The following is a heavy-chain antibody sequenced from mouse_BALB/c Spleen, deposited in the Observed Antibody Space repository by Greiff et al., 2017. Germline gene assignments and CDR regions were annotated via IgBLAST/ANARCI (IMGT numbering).Heavy chain of an antibody. Sequence: QVQLQQPGAELVKPGASVKMSCKASGYTFTSYNMHWVKQTPGQGLEWIGAIYPGNGDTSYNQKFKGKATLTADKSSSTAYMQLSSLTSEDSAVYYCARYGYGFDYWGQGTTLTVSS. J-gene: IGHJ2*01. CDR1: GYTFTSYN. V-gene: IGHV1-12*01. CDR3: ARYGYGFDY. D-gene: IGHD2-2*01. CDR2: IYPGNGDT.